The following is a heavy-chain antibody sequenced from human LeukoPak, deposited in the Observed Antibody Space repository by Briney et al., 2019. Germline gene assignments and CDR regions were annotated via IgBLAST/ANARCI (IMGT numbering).Heavy chain of an antibody. CDR1: GGSISSSSYY. CDR2: IYYSGST. J-gene: IGHJ5*02. CDR3: ARRTYYYGSGTNNYPRSS. D-gene: IGHD3-10*01. V-gene: IGHV4-39*07. Sequence: PSETLSLTCTVSGGSISSSSYYWGWIRQPPGKGLEWIGSIYYSGSTYYNPSLKSRVTISVDTSKNQFSLKLSSVTAADTAVYYCARRTYYYGSGTNNYPRSSWGQGTLVTVSS.